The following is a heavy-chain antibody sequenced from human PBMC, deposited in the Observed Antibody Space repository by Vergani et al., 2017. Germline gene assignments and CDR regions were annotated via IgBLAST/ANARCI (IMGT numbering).Heavy chain of an antibody. D-gene: IGHD3-22*01. CDR2: IIPILGIE. CDR3: ARDYHDSSGYPY. V-gene: IGHV1-69*08. Sequence: QVQLVQSGAEVKKPGSSVKVSCKASGGTFSSYTISWVRQAPGQGLEWMGRIIPILGIENYAQKFQGRVTITADKSTSTAYMELSSLRSEDTAVYYCARDYHDSSGYPYWGQGTLVTVSS. CDR1: GGTFSSYT. J-gene: IGHJ4*02.